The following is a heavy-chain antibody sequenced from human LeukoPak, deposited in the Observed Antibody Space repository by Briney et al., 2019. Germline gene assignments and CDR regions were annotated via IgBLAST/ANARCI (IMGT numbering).Heavy chain of an antibody. Sequence: GGSLRLSCAASGFTFSSYWMGWVRQAPGKGLEWVANIKQDGSEKYYVDSVKGRFTISRDNAKNSLYLQMNSLRAEDTAVYYCARSLNPYSSVWYDYWGQGTLVTVSS. CDR2: IKQDGSEK. D-gene: IGHD6-19*01. CDR1: GFTFSSYW. V-gene: IGHV3-7*01. CDR3: ARSLNPYSSVWYDY. J-gene: IGHJ4*02.